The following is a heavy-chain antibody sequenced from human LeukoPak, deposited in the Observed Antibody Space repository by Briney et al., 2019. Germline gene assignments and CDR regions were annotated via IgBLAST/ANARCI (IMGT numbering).Heavy chain of an antibody. CDR1: GFTFSSYS. D-gene: IGHD4-17*01. CDR2: ISGSGGST. J-gene: IGHJ4*02. CDR3: AKAMYGDYAYYFDY. V-gene: IGHV3-23*01. Sequence: SGGSLRLSCAASGFTFSSYSMNWVRQAPGKGLEWVSAISGSGGSTYYADSVKGRFTISRDNSKNTLYLQMNSLRAEDTAVYYCAKAMYGDYAYYFDYWGQGALVTVSS.